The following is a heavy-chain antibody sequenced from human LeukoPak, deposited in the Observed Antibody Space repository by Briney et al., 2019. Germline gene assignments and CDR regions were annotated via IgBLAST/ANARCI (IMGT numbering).Heavy chain of an antibody. CDR1: GFTFSSYS. Sequence: PGGSLRLSCAASGFTFSSYSMNWVRQAPGKGLEWVSSISSSSSYIYYADSVKGRFTISRDNAKNSLYLQMNSLRAEDTAVYYCARGVGSSGWYDGGYFDYWGQGTLVTASS. V-gene: IGHV3-21*01. CDR2: ISSSSSYI. D-gene: IGHD6-19*01. J-gene: IGHJ4*02. CDR3: ARGVGSSGWYDGGYFDY.